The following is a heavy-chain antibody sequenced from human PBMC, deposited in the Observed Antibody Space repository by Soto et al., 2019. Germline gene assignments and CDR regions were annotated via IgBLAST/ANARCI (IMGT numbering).Heavy chain of an antibody. CDR1: GFTFDYYW. CDR2: IQNDGSRT. CDR3: ARGDKGGFDL. J-gene: IGHJ3*01. Sequence: EEQLVESEGGLVQRGGSLRLSCAASGFTFDYYWMHWVRQAPGQGLVWVAHIQNDGSRTTYADSVKGRFTISRDNAKNTLFLQMNGLRAEDSAVYYCARGDKGGFDLWGQGTTVTVSS. V-gene: IGHV3-74*03. D-gene: IGHD2-21*02.